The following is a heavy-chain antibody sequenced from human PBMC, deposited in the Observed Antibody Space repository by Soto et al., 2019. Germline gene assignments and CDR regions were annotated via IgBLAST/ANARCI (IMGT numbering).Heavy chain of an antibody. Sequence: LETLSLTCPVSGGSLSSSSYYWGWVRQPPGEGLEWIGSIYYSGSTYYNPSLKSRVTISVDTSKNQFSLKLSSVTAADTAVYYRARQGDSYYDILTGPDYWGQGTLVTVSS. CDR1: GGSLSSSSYY. V-gene: IGHV4-39*01. CDR3: ARQGDSYYDILTGPDY. CDR2: IYYSGST. J-gene: IGHJ4*02. D-gene: IGHD3-9*01.